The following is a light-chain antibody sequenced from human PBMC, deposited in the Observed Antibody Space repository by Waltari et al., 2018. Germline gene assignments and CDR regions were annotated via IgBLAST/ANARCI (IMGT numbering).Light chain of an antibody. CDR1: QGISNS. V-gene: IGKV1-17*03. CDR3: LQHYGYSRWT. CDR2: SAS. J-gene: IGKJ1*01. Sequence: DIQMTQSPSAMSASVGDRVTITCRASQGISNSLAWFQQRPGKVPKRLIYSASSLQSGVPTRFSGSGSGTEFTLTISSLQPEDFATYYCLQHYGYSRWTFGPGTKVEVK.